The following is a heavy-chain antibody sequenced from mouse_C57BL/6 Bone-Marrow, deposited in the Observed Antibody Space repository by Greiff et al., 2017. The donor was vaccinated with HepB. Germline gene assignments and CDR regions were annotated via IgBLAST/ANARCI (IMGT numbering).Heavy chain of an antibody. CDR2: INPNNGGT. J-gene: IGHJ3*01. CDR1: GYTFTDYN. D-gene: IGHD2-13*01. Sequence: VQLKQSGPELVKPGASVKIPCKASGYTFTDYNMDWVKQSHGKSLEWIGDINPNNGGTIYNQKFKGKATLTVDKSSSTAYMELRSLTSEDTAVYYCARHYGDLGEFAYWGQGTLVTVSA. V-gene: IGHV1-18*01. CDR3: ARHYGDLGEFAY.